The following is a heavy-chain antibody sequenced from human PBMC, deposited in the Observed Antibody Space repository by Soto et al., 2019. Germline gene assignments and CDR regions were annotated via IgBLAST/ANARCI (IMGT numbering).Heavy chain of an antibody. CDR1: GCTFSTYG. Sequence: QVQLVESGGGVVQPGRSLRLSCAASGCTFSTYGMNWVRQSPGKGLEWVAVIWCDGSKKYYADSVKGRFTISRDNSKNPLYLQMNSLRAEDTAVYYCARRGVVDSGLFDYWGQGTLVIVSS. CDR3: ARRGVVDSGLFDY. D-gene: IGHD2-21*01. CDR2: IWCDGSKK. J-gene: IGHJ4*02. V-gene: IGHV3-33*01.